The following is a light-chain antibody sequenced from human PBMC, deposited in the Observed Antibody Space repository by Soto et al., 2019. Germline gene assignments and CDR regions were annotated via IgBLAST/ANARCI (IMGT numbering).Light chain of an antibody. CDR3: HQHSDWPLT. V-gene: IGKV3-15*01. CDR2: GAS. Sequence: EIVMTQSPATLSVSPGERATLSCRASQSVSSNLVWYQQKPGQAPRLLIYGASTRATGIPARFSGSGSGTEFTLTINSLQSEDFAVYYCHQHSDWPLTFGAGTRVEIK. CDR1: QSVSSN. J-gene: IGKJ4*01.